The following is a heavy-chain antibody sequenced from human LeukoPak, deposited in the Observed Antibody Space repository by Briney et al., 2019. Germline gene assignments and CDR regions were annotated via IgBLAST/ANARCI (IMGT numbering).Heavy chain of an antibody. Sequence: GGSLRLSCAASGLTFSSYAMSWVRQAPGKGLEWVSAISGSGGSTYYADSVKGRFTISRDNSKNTLYLQMNSLRAEDTAVYYCARTRMVRGPPIGYWGQGTLVTVSS. D-gene: IGHD3-10*01. J-gene: IGHJ4*02. CDR2: ISGSGGST. V-gene: IGHV3-23*01. CDR1: GLTFSSYA. CDR3: ARTRMVRGPPIGY.